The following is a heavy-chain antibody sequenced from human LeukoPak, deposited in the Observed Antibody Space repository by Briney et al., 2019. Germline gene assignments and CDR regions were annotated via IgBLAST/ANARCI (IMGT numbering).Heavy chain of an antibody. J-gene: IGHJ4*02. CDR3: ARSENYDFWSGYYIGH. D-gene: IGHD3-3*01. V-gene: IGHV4-59*01. Sequence: PSETLSLTCTVSGGSISSYYWSWIRQPPGRGLEWIGYIYNSGSTNYNPSLKSRVTISLDTSKNQFSLKLSSVTAADTAVYYCARSENYDFWSGYYIGHWGQGTLVTVSS. CDR2: IYNSGST. CDR1: GGSISSYY.